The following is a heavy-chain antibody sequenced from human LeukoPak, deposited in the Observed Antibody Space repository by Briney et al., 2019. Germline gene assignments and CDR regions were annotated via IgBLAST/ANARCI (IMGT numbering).Heavy chain of an antibody. J-gene: IGHJ6*03. CDR2: ISSSSYI. CDR3: ARAREGIAARKGREYYYYYMDV. D-gene: IGHD6-6*01. CDR1: GFTFSSYS. V-gene: IGHV3-21*01. Sequence: GGSLRLSCAASGFTFSSYSMNWVRQAPGKGLEWVSSISSSSYIYYADSVKGRFTISRDNAKNSLYLQMNSLRAEDTAVYYCARAREGIAARKGREYYYYYMDVWGKGPRSPSP.